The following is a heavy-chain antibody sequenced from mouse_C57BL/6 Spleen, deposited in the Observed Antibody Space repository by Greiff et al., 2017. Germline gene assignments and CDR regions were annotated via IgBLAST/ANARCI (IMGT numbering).Heavy chain of an antibody. Sequence: EVQLQQSGPELVKPGASVKISCKASGYTFTDYYMNWVKQSHGKSLEWIGDINPNNGGTSYNQKFKGKATLTVVKSSSTAYMELRSLTSEDSAVYYCARAYDGYPYYFDYWGQGTTLTVSS. CDR1: GYTFTDYY. J-gene: IGHJ2*01. CDR3: ARAYDGYPYYFDY. D-gene: IGHD2-3*01. V-gene: IGHV1-26*01. CDR2: INPNNGGT.